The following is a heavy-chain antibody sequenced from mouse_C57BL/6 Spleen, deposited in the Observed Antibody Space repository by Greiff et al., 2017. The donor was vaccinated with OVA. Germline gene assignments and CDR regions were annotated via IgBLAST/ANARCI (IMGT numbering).Heavy chain of an antibody. CDR3: ARPYYGSLYAMDY. D-gene: IGHD1-1*01. CDR2: ISSGSSTI. J-gene: IGHJ4*01. CDR1: GFTFSDYG. V-gene: IGHV5-17*01. Sequence: VQLKESGGGLVKPGGSLKLSCAASGFTFSDYGMHWVRQAPEKGLEWVAYISSGSSTIYYADTVKGRFTISRDNAKNTLFLQMTSLRSEDTAMYYCARPYYGSLYAMDYWGQGTSVTVSS.